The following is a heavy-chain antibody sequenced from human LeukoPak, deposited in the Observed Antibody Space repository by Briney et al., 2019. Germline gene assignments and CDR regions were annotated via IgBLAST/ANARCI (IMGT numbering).Heavy chain of an antibody. Sequence: GGSLRLSCAASGFTFSSYAMSWVRQAPGKGLEWVSAISGSGGSTYYADSVKRRFTISRDNSKNTLFLQMNSLRAEDTAICYCAKERDYGPADYWGQGTLVTVSS. V-gene: IGHV3-23*01. D-gene: IGHD4/OR15-4a*01. CDR3: AKERDYGPADY. CDR1: GFTFSSYA. CDR2: ISGSGGST. J-gene: IGHJ4*02.